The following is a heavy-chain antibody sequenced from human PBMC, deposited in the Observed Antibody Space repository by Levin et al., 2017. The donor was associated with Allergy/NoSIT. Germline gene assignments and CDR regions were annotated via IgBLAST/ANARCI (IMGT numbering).Heavy chain of an antibody. Sequence: GESLKISCTASGFSFGDYAMSWFRQAPGKGLEWVGFIRRKAYGATTEYAASVKGRFTISRDDSKSIAYLQMNSLKTEDTAVYYCTRDTGFSYVTFDYWGQGTLVTVSS. J-gene: IGHJ4*02. CDR3: TRDTGFSYVTFDY. CDR1: GFSFGDYA. V-gene: IGHV3-49*03. D-gene: IGHD5-18*01. CDR2: IRRKAYGATT.